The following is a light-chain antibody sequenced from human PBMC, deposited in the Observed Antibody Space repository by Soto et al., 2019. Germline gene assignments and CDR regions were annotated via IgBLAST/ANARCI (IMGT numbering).Light chain of an antibody. CDR2: GAS. Sequence: EILLTQSPGTLSLSPGERATLPCRVSQSVSSSYLAWYQQKPGQAPRLLIYGASSRATGSPDRFSGRGSETDFTLTISRLEPDDFAVYYCQQCGNSPPWTFGQGTKVDI. V-gene: IGKV3-20*01. J-gene: IGKJ1*01. CDR1: QSVSSSY. CDR3: QQCGNSPPWT.